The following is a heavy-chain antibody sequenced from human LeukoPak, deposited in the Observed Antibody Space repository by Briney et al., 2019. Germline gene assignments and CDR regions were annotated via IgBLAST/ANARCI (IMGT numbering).Heavy chain of an antibody. Sequence: GASVKVSCKASGYTFTSYGISWVRQATGQGLEWMGWMNPNSGNTGYAQKFQGRVTITRNTSISTAYMELSSLRSEDTAVYYCASRTAAGMGFDPWGQGTLVTVSS. CDR1: GYTFTSYG. CDR3: ASRTAAGMGFDP. J-gene: IGHJ5*02. CDR2: MNPNSGNT. V-gene: IGHV1-8*03. D-gene: IGHD6-13*01.